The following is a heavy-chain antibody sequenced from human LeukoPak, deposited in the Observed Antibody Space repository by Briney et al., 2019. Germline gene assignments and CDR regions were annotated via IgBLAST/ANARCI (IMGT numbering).Heavy chain of an antibody. J-gene: IGHJ4*02. CDR3: AREVITGTTVDFDY. CDR2: INPNSGGT. CDR1: GYTFTGYY. V-gene: IGHV1-2*02. Sequence: ASVKVSCKASGYTFTGYYMHWVRQAPEQGLEWMGWINPNSGGTNYAQKFQGRVTMTRDTSISTAYMELSRLRSDDTAVYYCAREVITGTTVDFDYWGQGTLVTVSS. D-gene: IGHD1-7*01.